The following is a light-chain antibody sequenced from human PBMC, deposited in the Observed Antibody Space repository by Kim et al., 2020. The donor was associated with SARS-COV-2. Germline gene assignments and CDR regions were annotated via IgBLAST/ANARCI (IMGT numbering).Light chain of an antibody. V-gene: IGLV1-51*01. CDR1: SPNIANNY. CDR2: DHN. CDR3: GTWDSSLGAVV. J-gene: IGLJ2*01. Sequence: QKSIIAGSSSSPNIANNYIDRYQQLPEPAPKLLIYDHNRRPPGIPDRFCGSKSGTSATLGITRLQTGDEADYYCGTWDSSLGAVVFGGGTQLTVL.